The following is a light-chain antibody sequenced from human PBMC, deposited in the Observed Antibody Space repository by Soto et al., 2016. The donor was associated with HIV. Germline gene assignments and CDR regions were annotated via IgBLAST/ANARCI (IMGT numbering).Light chain of an antibody. CDR3: QVWDSSSDHLYV. Sequence: SYELTQPPSVSVAPGKTANINCGGNYIGDKSVHWYQQKPGQAPVLVVFDGYDRPSGIPERFSGSNSGNTATLTISRVEAGDEADYYCQVWDSSSDHLYVFGTGTKVTVL. V-gene: IGLV3-21*03. CDR2: DGY. J-gene: IGLJ1*01. CDR1: YIGDKS.